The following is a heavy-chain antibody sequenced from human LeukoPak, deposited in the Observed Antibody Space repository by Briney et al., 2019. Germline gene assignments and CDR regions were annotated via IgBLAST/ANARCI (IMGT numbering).Heavy chain of an antibody. D-gene: IGHD3-9*01. V-gene: IGHV3-21*01. CDR2: ISTSSSSK. J-gene: IGHJ4*02. Sequence: GGSLRLSCAASGFTVSSNYMSWVRRAPGKGLEWVSSISTSSSSKYYADSVKGRFTISRDNAKNSLDLQMNSLRAEDTAVYYCARWDDLFLIDFWGQGTLVTVSS. CDR1: GFTVSSNY. CDR3: ARWDDLFLIDF.